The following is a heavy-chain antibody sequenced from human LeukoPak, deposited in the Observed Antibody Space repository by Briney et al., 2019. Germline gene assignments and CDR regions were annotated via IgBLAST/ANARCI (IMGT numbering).Heavy chain of an antibody. CDR3: AKDRDDSGDYAFDY. D-gene: IGHD4-17*01. CDR2: ISGSGGST. V-gene: IGHV3-23*01. J-gene: IGHJ4*02. CDR1: GFTSSSYA. Sequence: GGSLRLSCVASGFTSSSYAMSWVRQAPGKGLEWVSAISGSGGSTYYADSVKGRFTISRDNSKNTLFLQMNSLRAEDTAIYYCAKDRDDSGDYAFDYWGQGILVSVSS.